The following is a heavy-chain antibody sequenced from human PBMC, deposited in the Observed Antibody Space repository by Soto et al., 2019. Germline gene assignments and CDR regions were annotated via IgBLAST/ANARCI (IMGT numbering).Heavy chain of an antibody. D-gene: IGHD3-10*01. CDR2: IKQDGSEK. J-gene: IGHJ4*02. CDR1: GFTFSNYW. CDR3: ARASYYYGSGVDY. V-gene: IGHV3-7*01. Sequence: EVQLVESGGGLVQPGGSLRLSCAASGFTFSNYWMSWVRQAPGKGLEWVANIKQDGSEKYYVDSVKGRFTISRDNAKKSLYLQMNSLRAEDTAVYYCARASYYYGSGVDYWGQGNLVTVSS.